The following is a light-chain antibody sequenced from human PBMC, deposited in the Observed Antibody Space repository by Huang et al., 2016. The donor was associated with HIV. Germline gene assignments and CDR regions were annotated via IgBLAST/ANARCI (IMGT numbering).Light chain of an antibody. CDR1: QDFDAY. V-gene: IGKV1-27*01. CDR3: QKYNDVPRT. CDR2: AAS. J-gene: IGKJ1*01. Sequence: DIQMTQSPSSLSASIGDRITISCRASQDFDAYLAWYQPKPGKVPNLLIYAASTLQSGVPSRFSGSGSGTNFTLTIGSLQPEDVGSYYCQKYNDVPRTFGHGTKVEIK.